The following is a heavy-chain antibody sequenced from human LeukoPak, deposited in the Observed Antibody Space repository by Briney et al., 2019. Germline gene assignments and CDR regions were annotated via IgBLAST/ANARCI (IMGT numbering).Heavy chain of an antibody. Sequence: ASVKVSRKASGYTFTSYDINWVRQATGQGLEWMGWMNPNSGNTGYAQKFQGRVTMTRNTSISTAYMELSSLRSEDTAVYYCARGYDMGLLWFGESGMDVWGQGTTVTVSS. D-gene: IGHD3-10*01. CDR2: MNPNSGNT. CDR1: GYTFTSYD. J-gene: IGHJ6*02. CDR3: ARGYDMGLLWFGESGMDV. V-gene: IGHV1-8*01.